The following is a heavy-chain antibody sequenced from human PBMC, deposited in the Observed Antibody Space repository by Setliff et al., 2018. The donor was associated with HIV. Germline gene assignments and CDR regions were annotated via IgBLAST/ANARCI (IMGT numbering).Heavy chain of an antibody. Sequence: SETLSLTCAVSGSSISTSYWWGWIRQPPGKGLEWIGYIYHSGSTYYNPSLKSRVTLSVDTSKNQFSLQLTSVTAVDTAVCYCARKPDPRNWFDPWGQGTLVTVSS. V-gene: IGHV4-28*01. J-gene: IGHJ5*02. CDR3: ARKPDPRNWFDP. CDR2: IYHSGST. CDR1: GSSISTSYW.